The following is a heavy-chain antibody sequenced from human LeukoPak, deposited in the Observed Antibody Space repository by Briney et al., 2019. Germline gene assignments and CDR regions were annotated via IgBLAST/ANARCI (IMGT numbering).Heavy chain of an antibody. CDR2: INGDASST. D-gene: IGHD3-16*01. V-gene: IGHV3-74*01. J-gene: IGHJ4*02. Sequence: GGSLRLSCAASGLTISGYWMHWVRQGPGKGLVWVSRINGDASSTSCADSVKGRFTISRDNAKNTLYLQMNSLRAEDTAVYYCAKDRETIPYDIGYDWGQGTLVTVSS. CDR1: GLTISGYW. CDR3: AKDRETIPYDIGYD.